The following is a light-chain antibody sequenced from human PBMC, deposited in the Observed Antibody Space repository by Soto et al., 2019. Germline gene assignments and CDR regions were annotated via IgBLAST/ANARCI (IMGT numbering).Light chain of an antibody. CDR2: GVT. CDR1: SSDVGGYGY. J-gene: IGLJ2*01. Sequence: QSVLTQPPSASGSPGQSITISCTGTSSDVGGYGYVSWYQQHPGKAPKLMIFGVTKRASGVPARFAGSKSDNTASLTVSGLQAEDEADYYCSSYAGSNTDVVFGGGTKLTVL. CDR3: SSYAGSNTDVV. V-gene: IGLV2-8*01.